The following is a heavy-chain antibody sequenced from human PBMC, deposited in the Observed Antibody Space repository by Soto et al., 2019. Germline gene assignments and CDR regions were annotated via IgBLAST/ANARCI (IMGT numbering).Heavy chain of an antibody. CDR3: ARRFGGYSYGPREY. V-gene: IGHV3-21*01. CDR2: ISSSSSYI. D-gene: IGHD5-18*01. Sequence: EVQLVESGGGLVKPGGSLRLSCAASGFTFSSYSMNWVRQAPGKGLEWVSSISSSSSYIYYADSVKGRFTISRDNAKNSLYLQMNSLRAEDTAVYYCARRFGGYSYGPREYWGQGTLVTVSS. CDR1: GFTFSSYS. J-gene: IGHJ4*02.